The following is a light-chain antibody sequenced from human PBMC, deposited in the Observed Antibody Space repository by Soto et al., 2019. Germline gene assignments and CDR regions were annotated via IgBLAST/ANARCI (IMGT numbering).Light chain of an antibody. CDR1: SSNIGSEYV. CDR3: HSYDSSLSGWV. CDR2: ENT. Sequence: QSVLTQPPSASGTPGQRVTISCSGSSSNIGSEYVVWYQHLPGTAPKLLIFENTNRPSGVPDRFSGSKSGTSASLAITGLQAEDAADYYCHSYDSSLSGWVFGGGTKLTVL. V-gene: IGLV1-40*01. J-gene: IGLJ3*02.